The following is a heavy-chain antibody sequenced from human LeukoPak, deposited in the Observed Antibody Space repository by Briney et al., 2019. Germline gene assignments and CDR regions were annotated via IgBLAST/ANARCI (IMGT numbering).Heavy chain of an antibody. CDR3: ARGGTSTPPAVDY. Sequence: ASVTVSFKASGFTFTSYAMHWVRQAPGQRLDWMGWINAGNGNTRYSQKFQGRVTITRDTSASTAYMELSSLRSEDTAVYYCARGGTSTPPAVDYWGQGSLVTVSS. V-gene: IGHV1-3*01. CDR2: INAGNGNT. D-gene: IGHD1-1*01. CDR1: GFTFTSYA. J-gene: IGHJ4*02.